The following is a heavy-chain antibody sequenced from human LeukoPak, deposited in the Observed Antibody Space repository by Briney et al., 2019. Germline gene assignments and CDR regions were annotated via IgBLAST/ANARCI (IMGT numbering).Heavy chain of an antibody. J-gene: IGHJ1*01. CDR3: VCYDNAAEYFHY. CDR1: GFTFSSYA. D-gene: IGHD3-22*01. CDR2: ITTSGGST. V-gene: IGHV3-23*01. Sequence: GGSLRLSCAASGFTFSSYAMSWVRRAPGKGLEWVSSITTSGGSTSYADSVRGRFTISRDNSKNTLYLQMNSLRAEDTALYYCVCYDNAAEYFHYWGQGTLVTVSS.